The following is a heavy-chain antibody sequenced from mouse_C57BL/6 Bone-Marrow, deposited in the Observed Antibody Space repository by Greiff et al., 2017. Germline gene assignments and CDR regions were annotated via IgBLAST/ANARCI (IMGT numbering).Heavy chain of an antibody. J-gene: IGHJ1*03. CDR1: GYTFTSYW. V-gene: IGHV1-55*01. Sequence: QVQLQQPGAELVKPGASVKMSCKASGYTFTSYWITWVKQRPGQGLEWIGDIYPGSGSTNYNEKFKSKATLTVDTSSRTAYRQLSSLTSEDSAVYYCARPYYSNYWYFDVWGTGTTVTVSS. D-gene: IGHD2-5*01. CDR2: IYPGSGST. CDR3: ARPYYSNYWYFDV.